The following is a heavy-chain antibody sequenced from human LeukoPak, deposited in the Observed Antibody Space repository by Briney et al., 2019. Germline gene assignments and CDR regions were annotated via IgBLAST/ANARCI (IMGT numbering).Heavy chain of an antibody. Sequence: GGSLTLSCAASGFSFSSSQMNWVRQAPGKGLEWVAYISSSVSTIYYADSVKGRFTISRDNAKNSLFLQMNSLRAEDTAVYYCAKDAADYGGNSYIDYWGQGTLVTVSS. J-gene: IGHJ4*02. D-gene: IGHD4-23*01. CDR1: GFSFSSSQ. CDR3: AKDAADYGGNSYIDY. V-gene: IGHV3-48*03. CDR2: ISSSVSTI.